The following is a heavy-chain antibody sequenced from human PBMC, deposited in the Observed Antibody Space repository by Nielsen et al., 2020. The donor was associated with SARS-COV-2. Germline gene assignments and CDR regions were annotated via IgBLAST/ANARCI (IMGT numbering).Heavy chain of an antibody. CDR3: AKGGEQWLVLGSYFDY. D-gene: IGHD6-19*01. CDR1: GFTFSSYA. Sequence: GGSLRLSCAASGFTFSSYAMSWIRQAPGKGLEWVSVISGGGGSTYYADSVKGRFTISRDNSKNTLYLQMNSLRAEDTAVYYCAKGGEQWLVLGSYFDYWGQGTLVTVSS. J-gene: IGHJ4*02. CDR2: ISGGGGST. V-gene: IGHV3-23*01.